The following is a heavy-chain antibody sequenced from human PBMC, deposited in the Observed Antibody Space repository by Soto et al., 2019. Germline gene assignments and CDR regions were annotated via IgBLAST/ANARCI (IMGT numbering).Heavy chain of an antibody. CDR2: ISSSGSTI. CDR1: GFTFSSYE. CDR3: ARLGYVDAFDI. Sequence: PVGSLRLSCAASGFTFSSYEMNWVRQAPGKGLEWVSYISSSGSTIYYADSVKGRFTISRDNAKNSLYLQMNSLRAEDTAVYYCARLGYVDAFDIWGQGTMVTVSS. D-gene: IGHD5-12*01. J-gene: IGHJ3*02. V-gene: IGHV3-48*03.